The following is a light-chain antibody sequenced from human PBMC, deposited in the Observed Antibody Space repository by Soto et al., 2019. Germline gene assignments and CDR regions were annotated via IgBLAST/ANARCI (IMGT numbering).Light chain of an antibody. CDR1: QSVSNTY. V-gene: IGKV3-20*01. CDR3: QQYGSSPYT. Sequence: EIVLTQSPGTLSLSPGERATLSSRASQSVSNTYLAWYQQKPGQAPRLLIYGASIRATGVPDRFSGSGSGTDFTLTISRLEPEDFAVYYCQQYGSSPYTFGQGTKLEIK. CDR2: GAS. J-gene: IGKJ2*01.